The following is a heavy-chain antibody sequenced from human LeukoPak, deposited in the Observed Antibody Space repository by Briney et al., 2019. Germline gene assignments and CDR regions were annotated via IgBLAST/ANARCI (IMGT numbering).Heavy chain of an antibody. CDR1: GFTFDDCA. CDR2: ISWNSGSM. J-gene: IGHJ4*02. CDR3: AKDLYSSGWTVFDY. Sequence: GGSLRLSCAASGFTFDDCAMHWVRQAPGKGLEWVSGISWNSGSMGYADSVKGRFTISRDNAKNSLYLQMNSLRAEDTALYYCAKDLYSSGWTVFDYWGQGTLVTVSS. D-gene: IGHD6-19*01. V-gene: IGHV3-9*01.